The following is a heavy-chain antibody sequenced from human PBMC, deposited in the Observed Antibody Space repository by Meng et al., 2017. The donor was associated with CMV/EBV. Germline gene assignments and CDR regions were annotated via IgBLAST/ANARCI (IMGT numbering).Heavy chain of an antibody. D-gene: IGHD6-6*01. CDR1: GGTVSSYA. CDR3: ARSLYSSSPHFDY. V-gene: IGHV1-69*05. Sequence: KDSGGTVSSYAISWVRQDPGQGLEWMGGIIPIFGTANYAQKFQGRVTITTDESTSTAYMELSSLRSEDTAVYYCARSLYSSSPHFDYWGQGTLVTVSS. CDR2: IIPIFGTA. J-gene: IGHJ4*02.